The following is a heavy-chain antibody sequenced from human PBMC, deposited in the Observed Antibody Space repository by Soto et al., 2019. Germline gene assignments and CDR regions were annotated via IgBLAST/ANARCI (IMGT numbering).Heavy chain of an antibody. V-gene: IGHV4-39*01. CDR1: GDSIRTNSY. CDR2: VYYSGTT. CDR3: AKTPAMDV. Sequence: QLQLQESGPGLVKPSETLSLTCTVSGDSIRTNSYWGWIRQSPGKGLEWIGSVYYSGTTYYNPSLKTRVTISIDTSKTQISLTLTSLTAADTAVYSCAKTPAMDVWGKGTTVTVSS. J-gene: IGHJ6*04.